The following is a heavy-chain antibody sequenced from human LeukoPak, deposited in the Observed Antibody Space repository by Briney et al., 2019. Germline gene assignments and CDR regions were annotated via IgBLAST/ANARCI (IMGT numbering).Heavy chain of an antibody. CDR3: ARDRGDFSFDY. D-gene: IGHD3-3*01. J-gene: IGHJ4*02. V-gene: IGHV1-69*05. CDR1: GGTFSSYA. Sequence: SVKVSCKASGGTFSSYAISWVRQTPGQGLEWMGGIIPIFGSANYAQKFQGRVTITTDESTSTAYMELSSLRSEDTAVYYCARDRGDFSFDYWGQGTLVTVSS. CDR2: IIPIFGSA.